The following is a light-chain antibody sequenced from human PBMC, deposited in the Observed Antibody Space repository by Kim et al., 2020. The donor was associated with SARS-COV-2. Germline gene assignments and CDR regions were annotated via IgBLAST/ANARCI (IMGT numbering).Light chain of an antibody. V-gene: IGLV3-21*01. CDR3: QVWDTDTDDYV. J-gene: IGLJ1*01. CDR1: NIGDNS. CDR2: YDS. Sequence: SYELTQPPSVSVAPGQTARITCGGNNIGDNSVHWYQQKPGQAPVLVIYYDSDRPSGIPERFSGSKAATTATLTISRVEAGDEADYYCQVWDTDTDDYVFGTGTKVTVL.